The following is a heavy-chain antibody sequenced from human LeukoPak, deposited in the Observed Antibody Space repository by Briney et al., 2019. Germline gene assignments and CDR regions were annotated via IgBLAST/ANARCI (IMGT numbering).Heavy chain of an antibody. CDR1: GGSISSYS. CDR3: ARARGLLLTD. V-gene: IGHV4-4*07. Sequence: SETLSLNCTVPGGSISSYSWCWIRQPAGKGLEWIGRIYTGGSTNYNPSLKSRVTMSVDTSKNQFSLKLSSVTAADTAVYYCARARGLLLTDWGQGTLVTVSS. D-gene: IGHD3-10*01. CDR2: IYTGGST. J-gene: IGHJ4*02.